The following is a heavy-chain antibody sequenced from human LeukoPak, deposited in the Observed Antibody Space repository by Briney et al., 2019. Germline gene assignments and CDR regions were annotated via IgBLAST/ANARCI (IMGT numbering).Heavy chain of an antibody. CDR1: GGSITSYY. CDR2: IYYKGNT. Sequence: SETLSLTCTVSGGSITSYYWSWIRQPPGKGLEWIGYIYYKGNTNSNPSLKSRVTISVDTTKNQFSLKLTSVTAADTAVYYCANSRITMVRGVSYYYGLDVWGQGTTVTVS. V-gene: IGHV4-59*01. CDR3: ANSRITMVRGVSYYYGLDV. D-gene: IGHD3-10*01. J-gene: IGHJ6*02.